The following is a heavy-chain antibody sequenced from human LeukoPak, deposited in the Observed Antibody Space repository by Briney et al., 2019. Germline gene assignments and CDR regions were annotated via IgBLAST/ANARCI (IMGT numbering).Heavy chain of an antibody. J-gene: IGHJ4*02. V-gene: IGHV3-7*01. CDR2: MNQDGRRK. D-gene: IGHD5-24*01. CDR1: GFTFSSFW. CDR3: VTKDGYSFDF. Sequence: GGSLRLSCAASGFTFSSFWMTWVRQAPGKGLEWVANMNQDGRRKYYMDSVKGRFTISRDNAKNSLFLQMNSLRAEDTAVYYCVTKDGYSFDFWGQGTLVTVSS.